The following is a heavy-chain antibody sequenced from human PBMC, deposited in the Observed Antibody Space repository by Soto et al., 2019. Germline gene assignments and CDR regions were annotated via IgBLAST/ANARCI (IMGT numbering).Heavy chain of an antibody. Sequence: GGSLRLSCAASGFNFSSYGMHWVRQAPGKGLEWVAVIWYDGSNKYYADSVKGRFTISRDNSKNTLYLQMNSLRAEDTAVYYCARDKNNYYYYYMDVWGKGTTVTVSS. CDR3: ARDKNNYYYYYMDV. J-gene: IGHJ6*03. CDR2: IWYDGSNK. CDR1: GFNFSSYG. V-gene: IGHV3-33*01.